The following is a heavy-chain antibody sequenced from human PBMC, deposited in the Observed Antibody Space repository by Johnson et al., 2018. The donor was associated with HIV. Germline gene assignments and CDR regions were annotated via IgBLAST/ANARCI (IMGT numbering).Heavy chain of an antibody. CDR3: ARSSPFSSSPFDGFDV. J-gene: IGHJ3*01. CDR1: GFTFSAYA. Sequence: QVQLVESGGGVVQPGRSLRLSCAASGFTFSAYAIHWVRQAPGKGLEWVAVISYDGSDKYYADSVKGRFTISRENSKNTVYLQMNSLRVEDTAVYYCARSSPFSSSPFDGFDVWGQGTMVTVSS. CDR2: ISYDGSDK. V-gene: IGHV3-30*14. D-gene: IGHD6-6*01.